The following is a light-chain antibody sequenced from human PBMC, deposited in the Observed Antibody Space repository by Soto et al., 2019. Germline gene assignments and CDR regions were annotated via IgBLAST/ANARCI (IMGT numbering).Light chain of an antibody. CDR3: QQYGSSPRT. CDR2: GAS. J-gene: IGKJ2*01. V-gene: IGKV1-NL1*01. Sequence: IQMTQAPSSLSASVGDRVTITCRASQDISDDVGWYQQTPGKAPKLLISGASSRATGIPDRFSGSGSGTDFTLTISRLEPEDFAVYYCQQYGSSPRTFGQGTKLEIK. CDR1: QDISDD.